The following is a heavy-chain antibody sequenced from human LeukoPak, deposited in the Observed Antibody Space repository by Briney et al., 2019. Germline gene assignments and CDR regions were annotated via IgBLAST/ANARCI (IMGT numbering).Heavy chain of an antibody. J-gene: IGHJ4*02. CDR2: ISGSGGST. Sequence: GGSLRLSCAASGFTFSSYAMSWVRQAPGKGLEWVSAISGSGGSTYYADSVKGRFTISRDNSKNTLYLQVNSLRAEDTAVYYCAKVDGYSYGNIDYWGQGTLVTVSS. V-gene: IGHV3-23*01. CDR3: AKVDGYSYGNIDY. CDR1: GFTFSSYA. D-gene: IGHD5-18*01.